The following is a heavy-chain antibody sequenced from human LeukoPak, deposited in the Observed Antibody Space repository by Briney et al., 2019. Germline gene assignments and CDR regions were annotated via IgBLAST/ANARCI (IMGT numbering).Heavy chain of an antibody. Sequence: PGGSLRPSCAASGFTLSSYEMNRVRQAPGKGLEWVSYISSSGSTIYYADSVKGRFTSSRDNAKNSLYLQMNSLRAEDTAVYYCAREGALTVTKDAFDIWGQGTMVTVSS. CDR1: GFTLSSYE. V-gene: IGHV3-48*03. J-gene: IGHJ3*02. D-gene: IGHD4-17*01. CDR2: ISSSGSTI. CDR3: AREGALTVTKDAFDI.